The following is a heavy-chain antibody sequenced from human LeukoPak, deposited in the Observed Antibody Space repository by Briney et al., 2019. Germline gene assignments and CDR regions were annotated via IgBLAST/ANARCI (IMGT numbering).Heavy chain of an antibody. CDR3: ARELSLTIFGVANGMDV. CDR1: GFTFSSYA. J-gene: IGHJ6*02. D-gene: IGHD3-3*01. V-gene: IGHV3-23*01. Sequence: GGSLRLSCAASGFTFSSYAMSWVRQAPGKGLEWVSAISGSGGSTYYADSVKGRFTISRDNSKNTLYLQMNSLRAEDTAVYYCARELSLTIFGVANGMDVWGQGTTVIVSS. CDR2: ISGSGGST.